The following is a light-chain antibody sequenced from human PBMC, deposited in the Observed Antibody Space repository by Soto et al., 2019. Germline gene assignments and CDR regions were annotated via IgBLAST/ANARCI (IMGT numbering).Light chain of an antibody. J-gene: IGKJ4*01. CDR1: QSVSSYS. CDR2: GAL. CDR3: QQYATSPLT. V-gene: IGKV3-20*01. Sequence: ENVLTQSPGTLSLSPGERATLSCRASQSVSSYSLAWYQQKPGQAPRLVMYGALSRATGIPDRFSGSGSGTDFTLTISRLEPEDFALYYCQQYATSPLTFGGGTKVDIK.